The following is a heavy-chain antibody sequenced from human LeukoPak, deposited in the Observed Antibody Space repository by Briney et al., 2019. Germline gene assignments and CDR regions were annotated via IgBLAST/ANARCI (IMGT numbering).Heavy chain of an antibody. D-gene: IGHD3-10*01. CDR1: GGSISSYY. J-gene: IGHJ4*02. CDR2: IYYSGST. Sequence: PSETLSLTCTVSGGSISSYYWGWIRQPPGKGLEWIGYIYYSGSTNYNPSLKSRVTISVDTSKNQFSLKLSYVTAAGTAVYYCARYYGSGSGYFDYWGQGTLVTVSS. CDR3: ARYYGSGSGYFDY. V-gene: IGHV4-59*08.